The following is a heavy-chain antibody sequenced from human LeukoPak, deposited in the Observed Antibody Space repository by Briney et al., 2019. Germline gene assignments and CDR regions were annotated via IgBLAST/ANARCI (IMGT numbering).Heavy chain of an antibody. D-gene: IGHD3-9*01. CDR2: IYYSGST. V-gene: IGHV4-39*01. CDR3: ARRPYYDILTGYLGAFDI. J-gene: IGHJ3*02. Sequence: SETLSLTCTVSGGSISSSSYYWGWIRQPPGKGLEWIGSIYYSGSTYYNPSLKSRVTISVDTSKNQSSLKLSSVTAADTAVYYCARRPYYDILTGYLGAFDIWGQGTMVTVSS. CDR1: GGSISSSSYY.